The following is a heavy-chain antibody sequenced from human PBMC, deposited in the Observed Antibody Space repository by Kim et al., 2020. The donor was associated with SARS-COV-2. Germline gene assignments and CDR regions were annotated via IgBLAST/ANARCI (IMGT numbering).Heavy chain of an antibody. V-gene: IGHV3-74*01. CDR2: INSDGSST. CDR1: GFTFSSYW. CDR3: ARDMYSSSWSDYYYGMDV. Sequence: GGSLRLSCAASGFTFSSYWMHWVRQAPGKGLVWVSRINSDGSSTSYADSVKGRFTISRDNAKNTLYLQMNSLRAEDTAVYYCARDMYSSSWSDYYYGMDVWGQGTTVTVSS. D-gene: IGHD6-13*01. J-gene: IGHJ6*02.